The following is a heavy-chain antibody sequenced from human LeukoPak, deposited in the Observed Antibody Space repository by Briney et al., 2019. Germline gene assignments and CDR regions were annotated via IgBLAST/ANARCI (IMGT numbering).Heavy chain of an antibody. J-gene: IGHJ4*02. D-gene: IGHD2-21*02. Sequence: GGSLRLSCSASGFTFGDYALSWFRQAPGKGPEWVGFIRSKPYGGTTDYAAPVKGRFTISRDDSKNTLYLQMNSLKTEDTAVYYCTTLDCGGDCYTHEFDYWGQGTLVTVSS. V-gene: IGHV3-49*03. CDR1: GFTFGDYA. CDR2: IRSKPYGGTT. CDR3: TTLDCGGDCYTHEFDY.